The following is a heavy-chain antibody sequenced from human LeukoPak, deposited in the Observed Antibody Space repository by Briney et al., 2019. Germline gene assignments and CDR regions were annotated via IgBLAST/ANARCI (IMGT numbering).Heavy chain of an antibody. Sequence: SETLSLTCAVSGYSISSGYYWGWFRQPPGKGLEWIGSVSHSGNTYYNPSLKSRVTISVDTSKNHFSLKVTSATAADTAVYYCARDGATVAGKTSLDYWGQGTPVTVSS. CDR2: VSHSGNT. D-gene: IGHD6-19*01. V-gene: IGHV4-38-2*02. CDR3: ARDGATVAGKTSLDY. CDR1: GYSISSGYY. J-gene: IGHJ4*02.